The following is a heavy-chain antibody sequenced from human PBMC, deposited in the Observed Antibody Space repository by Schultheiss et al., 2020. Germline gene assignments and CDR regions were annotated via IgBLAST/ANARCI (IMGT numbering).Heavy chain of an antibody. V-gene: IGHV4-59*01. Sequence: SETLSLTCAVYDGSFNNYYWTWIRQAPGKRLEWIGYVYYSGSTNYNPSLRSRVTISVDTSKNQFFLNLSSVTAADTAVYYCAREYCSGGSCHHNWFNPCRQGTLVTVA. J-gene: IGHJ5*02. CDR2: VYYSGST. D-gene: IGHD2-15*01. CDR1: DGSFNNYY. CDR3: AREYCSGGSCHHNWFNP.